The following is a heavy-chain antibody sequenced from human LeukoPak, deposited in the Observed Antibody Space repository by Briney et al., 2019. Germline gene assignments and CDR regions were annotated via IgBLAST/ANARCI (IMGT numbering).Heavy chain of an antibody. Sequence: GGSLRLSCAASGFTFSNYAMNWIRQAPGKGLEWVSLISGSTGSTYYADPVKGRFSISRDNSKNTVYLQMNSLRVEDTAVYYCAKGPVSAIVGAITLDYWGQGTLVTVSS. CDR2: ISGSTGST. D-gene: IGHD1-26*01. CDR1: GFTFSNYA. V-gene: IGHV3-23*01. J-gene: IGHJ4*02. CDR3: AKGPVSAIVGAITLDY.